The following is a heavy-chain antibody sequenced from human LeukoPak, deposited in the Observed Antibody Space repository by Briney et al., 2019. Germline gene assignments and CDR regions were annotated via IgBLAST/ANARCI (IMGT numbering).Heavy chain of an antibody. Sequence: GGSLRLSCSASAFTFSTYGMHWVPQAPGKGLEHVSAISSNGGSTYYADSVKGRFTISRDNSKNTVFLQMSSLRPEDTAVYYSVKDRSSGWNYFDYWGQGTLVTVSS. CDR1: AFTFSTYG. CDR3: VKDRSSGWNYFDY. J-gene: IGHJ4*02. V-gene: IGHV3-64D*06. D-gene: IGHD6-19*01. CDR2: ISSNGGST.